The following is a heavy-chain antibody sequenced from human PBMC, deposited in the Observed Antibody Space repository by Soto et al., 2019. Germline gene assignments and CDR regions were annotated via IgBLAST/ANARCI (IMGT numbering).Heavy chain of an antibody. V-gene: IGHV3-30*18. CDR3: AKRFLEWSLTHYGMDV. Sequence: PGGSQRLSCAASGFTFRSYGRHWVRQAPGKGLEWVAVISYDGSNKYYADSVKGRFTISRDNSKNTLYLQMNSLRAEDTAVYYCAKRFLEWSLTHYGMDVWGQGTTVTVSS. D-gene: IGHD3-3*01. CDR2: ISYDGSNK. J-gene: IGHJ6*02. CDR1: GFTFRSYG.